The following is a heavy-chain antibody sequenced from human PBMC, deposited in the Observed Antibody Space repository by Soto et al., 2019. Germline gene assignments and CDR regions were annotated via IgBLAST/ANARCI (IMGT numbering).Heavy chain of an antibody. CDR1: GGSISSSSYY. Sequence: QLQLQESGPGLVKPSETLSLTCTVSGGSISSSSYYWGWIRQPPGKGLEWIGSIYYSGSTYYNPSLKSRVTISVDTSKNQFSLKLSSVTAADTAVYYCARHFYSNYGTHIYAFDYWGQGTLVTVSS. V-gene: IGHV4-39*01. CDR3: ARHFYSNYGTHIYAFDY. CDR2: IYYSGST. J-gene: IGHJ4*02. D-gene: IGHD4-4*01.